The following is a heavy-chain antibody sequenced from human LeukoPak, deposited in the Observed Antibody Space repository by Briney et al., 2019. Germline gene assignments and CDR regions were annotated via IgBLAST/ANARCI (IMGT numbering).Heavy chain of an antibody. Sequence: PGGSLRLSCAASGFPFSASAMTWVRQAPGKGLEWVSAISGSGGGTYYADSVKGRFTISRDNSKNTLYLQMNSLRAEDTAVYYCAKGAYYDILTGYYNGFDYWGQGTLVTVSS. J-gene: IGHJ4*02. V-gene: IGHV3-23*01. CDR3: AKGAYYDILTGYYNGFDY. CDR1: GFPFSASA. D-gene: IGHD3-9*01. CDR2: ISGSGGGT.